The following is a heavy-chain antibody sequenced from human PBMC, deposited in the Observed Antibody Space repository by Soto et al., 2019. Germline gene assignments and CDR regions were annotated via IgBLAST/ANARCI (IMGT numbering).Heavy chain of an antibody. CDR3: ARRDSTDCSKGVCSFLCKQDMDV. CDR2: INPKSGGT. Sequence: ASVKVSCKASGYSFTDYHIHWVRRAPGQGLEWLGRINPKSGGTSTAQKFQGWVTMTTDTSISTASMELTRLTSDDTAIYYCARRDSTDCSKGVCSFLCKQDMDVWGHGTTVTVSS. CDR1: GYSFTDYH. D-gene: IGHD2-8*01. V-gene: IGHV1-2*04. J-gene: IGHJ6*02.